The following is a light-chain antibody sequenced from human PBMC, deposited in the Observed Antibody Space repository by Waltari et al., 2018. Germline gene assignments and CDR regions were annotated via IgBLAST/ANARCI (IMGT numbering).Light chain of an antibody. CDR1: QEINTY. CDR3: QQLNTYPYT. V-gene: IGKV1-9*01. Sequence: TCRASQEINTYLAWYQLKPGKAPNLLISTSSTLQTGVPSRFSGSGSGPDFTLTITSLQPEDLATYYCQQLNTYPYTFGQGTKLEIK. CDR2: TSS. J-gene: IGKJ2*01.